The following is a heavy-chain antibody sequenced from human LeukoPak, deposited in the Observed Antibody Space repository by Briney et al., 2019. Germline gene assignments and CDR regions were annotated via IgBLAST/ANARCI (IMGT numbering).Heavy chain of an antibody. V-gene: IGHV4-30-2*05. CDR2: IYHSGST. CDR1: GGSISSGGYY. CDR3: ARDTEGYCSSTSCRYGMDV. D-gene: IGHD2-2*01. Sequence: SETLSLTCTVSGGSISSGGYYWSWIRQPPGKGLEWIGYIYHSGSTYYNPSLKSRVTISVDTSKNQFSLKLSSVTAADTAVYYCARDTEGYCSSTSCRYGMDVWGQGTTVTVSS. J-gene: IGHJ6*02.